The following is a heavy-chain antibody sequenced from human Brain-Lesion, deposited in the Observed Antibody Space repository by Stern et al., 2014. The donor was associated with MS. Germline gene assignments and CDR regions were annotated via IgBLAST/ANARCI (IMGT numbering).Heavy chain of an antibody. V-gene: IGHV4-61*02. CDR1: GGPISSHSYY. CDR2: IYASGNT. CDR3: ARDYGDLEFDL. Sequence: QVQLQESGPGLVKPSQTLSLTCTVSGGPISSHSYYWSWIRQPAGKGLEWIGRIYASGNTNYNPSLKSRVSISVDPSKTHLSLRLSSVTASDTAVYYCARDYGDLEFDLWGQGTLVTVSS. D-gene: IGHD4-17*01. J-gene: IGHJ4*02.